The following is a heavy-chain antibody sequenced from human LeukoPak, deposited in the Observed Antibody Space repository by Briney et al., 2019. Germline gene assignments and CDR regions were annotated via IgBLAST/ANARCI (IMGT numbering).Heavy chain of an antibody. D-gene: IGHD1/OR15-1a*01. CDR1: GHTFTSYG. J-gene: IGHJ5*02. Sequence: ASVKVSCKTSGHTFTSYGISWVRQAPGQGLEWMGWISAYNGNTNYAQKLQGRVTMTTDTSTSTAYMELRSLRSDDTALYYCARENNLRLDPWGQGTLVTVSS. V-gene: IGHV1-18*01. CDR3: ARENNLRLDP. CDR2: ISAYNGNT.